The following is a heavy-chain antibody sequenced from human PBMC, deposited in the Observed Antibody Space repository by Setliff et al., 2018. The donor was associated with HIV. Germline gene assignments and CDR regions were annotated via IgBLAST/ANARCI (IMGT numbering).Heavy chain of an antibody. V-gene: IGHV2-70*12. Sequence: ESGPTLVNPTQTLTLTCTFSGFSLSTSGMSVRWMRQPPGKTLEWLAHIDGGDDKYYNTSLRTRLTISKDTSKNQVVLTMTNMDPVDTATYYCAQLLLPLGAYNYETWGQGMLVTVSS. CDR2: IDGGDDK. CDR1: GFSLSTSGMS. J-gene: IGHJ5*02. D-gene: IGHD1-1*01. CDR3: AQLLLPLGAYNYET.